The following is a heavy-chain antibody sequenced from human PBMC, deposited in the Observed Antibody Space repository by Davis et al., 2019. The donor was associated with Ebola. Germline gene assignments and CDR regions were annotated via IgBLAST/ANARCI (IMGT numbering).Heavy chain of an antibody. CDR3: ARSGWLQDFDY. V-gene: IGHV3-21*01. CDR1: GFTVSTYY. Sequence: GGSLRLSCAASGFTVSTYYMSWIRQDPGKGLEWVSSISSSSSYIYYADSVKGRFTISRDNAKNSLYLQMNSLRAEDTAVYYCARSGWLQDFDYWGQGTLVTVSS. J-gene: IGHJ4*02. CDR2: ISSSSSYI. D-gene: IGHD5-24*01.